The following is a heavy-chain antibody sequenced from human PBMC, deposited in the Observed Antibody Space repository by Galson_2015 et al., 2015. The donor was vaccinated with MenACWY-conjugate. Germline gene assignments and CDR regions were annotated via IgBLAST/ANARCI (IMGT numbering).Heavy chain of an antibody. J-gene: IGHJ4*02. CDR3: ARRWGLLGPHFDY. CDR1: GFSLSTSGMC. CDR2: IDWDGDE. D-gene: IGHD7-27*01. V-gene: IGHV2-70*12. Sequence: PALVKPTQTLTVTCAFSGFSLSTSGMCVSWIRQPPGKALEWLALIDWDGDEYYNTSLKTRLSISKDTSKNQVVLTVTNMDSADTATYYCARRWGLLGPHFDYWGQGILVTVSS.